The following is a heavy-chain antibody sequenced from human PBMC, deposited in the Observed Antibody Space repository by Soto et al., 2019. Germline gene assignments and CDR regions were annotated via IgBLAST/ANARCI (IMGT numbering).Heavy chain of an antibody. CDR2: ISWNGNDI. D-gene: IGHD3-3*01. Sequence: ESGGDMVQPGRSLRLSCVASGFTFDDYVMWWVRQAPGKGLEWVSGISWNGNDIAYADSVKGRFTISRDDAKNSLYLQMKSLRAEDTALYFCAKDMDRYDFWTGSSFDSWGQGTLVTVSS. CDR1: GFTFDDYV. J-gene: IGHJ4*02. CDR3: AKDMDRYDFWTGSSFDS. V-gene: IGHV3-9*01.